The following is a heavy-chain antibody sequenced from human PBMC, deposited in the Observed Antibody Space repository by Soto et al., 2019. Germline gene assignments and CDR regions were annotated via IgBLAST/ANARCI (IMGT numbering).Heavy chain of an antibody. CDR2: IYSGGSA. CDR3: ARSMMVRGVLFDL. D-gene: IGHD3-10*01. Sequence: QLVESGGGLIQPGGSLRLSCAVSGFSVSGKYMSWVRQAPGKGLDWVSVIYSGGSAYYADSVKGQFTISRDESQNTLYLQMNSLRVEDTAVYYCARSMMVRGVLFDLWGQGTLVSVSS. CDR1: GFSVSGKY. J-gene: IGHJ4*02. V-gene: IGHV3-53*01.